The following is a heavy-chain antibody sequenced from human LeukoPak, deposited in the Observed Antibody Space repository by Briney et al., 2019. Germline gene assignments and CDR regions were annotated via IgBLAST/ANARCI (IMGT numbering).Heavy chain of an antibody. Sequence: GGSLRLSWAASGFTFNNYEMHWVRQPAGKGLEWVSAVGIAGDTSYAGSVKGRFSISRDNAESSLFLQMNSLRAGDTAVYYCAREGRMGTADAFDVWGQGTMVTVSS. CDR1: GFTFNNYE. J-gene: IGHJ3*01. CDR3: AREGRMGTADAFDV. CDR2: VGIAGDT. D-gene: IGHD1-14*01. V-gene: IGHV3-13*01.